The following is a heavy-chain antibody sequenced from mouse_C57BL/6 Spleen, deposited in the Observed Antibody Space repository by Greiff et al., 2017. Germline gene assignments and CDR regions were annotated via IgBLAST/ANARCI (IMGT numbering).Heavy chain of an antibody. CDR1: GYTFTDYN. CDR2: INPNNGGT. D-gene: IGHD3-3*01. Sequence: VQLKESGPELVKPGASVKIPCKASGYTFTDYNMDWVKQSHGKSLEWIGDINPNNGGTIYNQKFKGKARLTVDKSSSTAYMELRSLTSEDTAVYYCAREGPSYFDYWGQGTTLTVSS. CDR3: AREGPSYFDY. V-gene: IGHV1-18*01. J-gene: IGHJ2*01.